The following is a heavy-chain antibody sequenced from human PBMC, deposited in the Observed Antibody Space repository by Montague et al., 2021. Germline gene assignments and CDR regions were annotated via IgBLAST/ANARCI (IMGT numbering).Heavy chain of an antibody. CDR3: AKQDYFVSGSSYKGFEP. CDR2: MFYGGAT. V-gene: IGHV4-59*08. J-gene: IGHJ5*01. CDR1: SGSIFHAH. D-gene: IGHD3-10*01. Sequence: SETLSLTCTVSSGSIFHAHWSWVRQPPGKGLEWLGSMFYGGATSNNPSLKSRVTMSIDTSTNQFSLKLSFVTAAYTAVYYCAKQDYFVSGSSYKGFEPWGQGILVTVFS.